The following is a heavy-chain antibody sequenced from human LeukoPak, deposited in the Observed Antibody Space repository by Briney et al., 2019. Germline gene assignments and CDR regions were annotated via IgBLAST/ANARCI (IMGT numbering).Heavy chain of an antibody. CDR3: ARDLYYDSSGYYLPFDY. J-gene: IGHJ4*02. V-gene: IGHV4-61*02. CDR1: GGSISSGSYY. CDR2: IYTSGST. D-gene: IGHD3-22*01. Sequence: SETLSLTCTVSGGSISSGSYYWSWIRQPAGKGLEWIGRIYTSGSTNYNPSLKSRVTISVDTSKNQFSLKLSSVTAADTAVYYCARDLYYDSSGYYLPFDYWGQGTLVTVSS.